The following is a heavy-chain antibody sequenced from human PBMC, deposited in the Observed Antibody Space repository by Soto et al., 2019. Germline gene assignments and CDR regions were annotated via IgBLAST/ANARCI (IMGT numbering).Heavy chain of an antibody. CDR2: ISGSGDAT. Sequence: EVQVLESGGGLVQPGGSLRLSCAASGFTFSSYSMTWVRQAPENRLEWVSAISGSGDATYYADSVKGRFTISRDNSKNTLYLQMDSLRVEETAIYYCANYCSGVTCSGEWGQGPLVTVSS. D-gene: IGHD2-15*01. CDR1: GFTFSSYS. J-gene: IGHJ4*02. CDR3: ANYCSGVTCSGE. V-gene: IGHV3-23*01.